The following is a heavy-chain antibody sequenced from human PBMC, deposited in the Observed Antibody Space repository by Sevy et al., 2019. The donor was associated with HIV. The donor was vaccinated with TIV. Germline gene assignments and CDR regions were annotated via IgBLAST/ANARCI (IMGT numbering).Heavy chain of an antibody. CDR1: GFSFSAYT. D-gene: IGHD6-19*01. CDR3: ARSSGWSQPTDY. J-gene: IGHJ4*02. Sequence: GGSLGLSCAASGFSFSAYTMNWVRQAPGKGLEWVSSINSGRNYIYYADSMKGRFTISRDNDKNSLYLQMNSLRAEDTAVYYCARSSGWSQPTDYWGQGTLVTVSS. CDR2: INSGRNYI. V-gene: IGHV3-21*06.